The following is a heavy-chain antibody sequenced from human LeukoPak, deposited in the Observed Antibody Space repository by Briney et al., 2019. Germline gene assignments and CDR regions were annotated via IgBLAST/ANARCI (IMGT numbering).Heavy chain of an antibody. CDR3: AGELRYYDFWSGFQDFDY. Sequence: GGSLRLSCAGSGFTFSSYWMSWVRQAPGKGLEWVANIKQDGSEKYYVDSVKGRLTISRDNAKNSLYLQMNSLRAEDTAVYYCAGELRYYDFWSGFQDFDYWGQGTLVTVSS. V-gene: IGHV3-7*01. J-gene: IGHJ4*02. CDR1: GFTFSSYW. D-gene: IGHD3-3*01. CDR2: IKQDGSEK.